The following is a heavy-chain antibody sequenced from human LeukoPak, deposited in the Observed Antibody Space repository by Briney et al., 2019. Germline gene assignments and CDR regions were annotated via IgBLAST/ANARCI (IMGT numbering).Heavy chain of an antibody. J-gene: IGHJ4*02. Sequence: GGSLRLSCAASGFTFSSYSMNWVRQAPRKGLEWVSSISSSSSYIYYADSVKGRFTISRDNAKNSLYLQMNSLRAEDTAVYYCASPTHGSGNFDEYYFDYWGQGTLVTVSS. CDR3: ASPTHGSGNFDEYYFDY. CDR1: GFTFSSYS. V-gene: IGHV3-21*01. D-gene: IGHD1-26*01. CDR2: ISSSSSYI.